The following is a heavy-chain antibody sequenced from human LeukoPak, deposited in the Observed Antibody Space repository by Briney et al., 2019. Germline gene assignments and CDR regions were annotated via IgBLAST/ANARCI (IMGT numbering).Heavy chain of an antibody. CDR2: ISSSGSTI. J-gene: IGHJ4*02. Sequence: PGGSLRLSCAASGFTFSDYYMSWIRQAPGKGLEWVSYISSSGSTIYYADSVEGRFTISRDNAKNSLYLQMNSLRAEDTAVYYCARARGSGRLGELSPYYFDYWGQGTLVTVSS. CDR1: GFTFSDYY. CDR3: ARARGSGRLGELSPYYFDY. D-gene: IGHD3-16*02. V-gene: IGHV3-11*01.